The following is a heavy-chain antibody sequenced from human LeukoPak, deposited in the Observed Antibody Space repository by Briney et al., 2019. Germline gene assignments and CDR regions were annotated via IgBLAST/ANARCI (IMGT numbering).Heavy chain of an antibody. V-gene: IGHV4-4*09. CDR1: GGSISGYY. CDR2: IYASGST. D-gene: IGHD1-26*01. J-gene: IGHJ4*02. CDR3: ARAYSRSYSHFDD. Sequence: SETLSLTCTVSGGSISGYYWSWIRQPPGKGLEWIGYIYASGSTNYNPSLKSRVTISVDTSKNQFSLRLSSVTAADTAMYFCARAYSRSYSHFDDWGQGTLVTVSS.